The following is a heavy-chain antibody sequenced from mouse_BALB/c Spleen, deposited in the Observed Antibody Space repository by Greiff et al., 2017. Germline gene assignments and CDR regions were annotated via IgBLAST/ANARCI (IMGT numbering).Heavy chain of an antibody. J-gene: IGHJ4*01. CDR2: ISSGGSYT. Sequence: EVKLVESGGGLVKPGGSLKLSCAASGFTFSSYAMSWVRQTPEKRLEWVATISSGGSYTYYPDSVKGRFTISRDNAKNTLYLQMSSLRSEDTAMYYCARLGGYDERDAMDYWGQGTSVTVSS. V-gene: IGHV5-9-3*01. CDR1: GFTFSSYA. CDR3: ARLGGYDERDAMDY. D-gene: IGHD2-2*01.